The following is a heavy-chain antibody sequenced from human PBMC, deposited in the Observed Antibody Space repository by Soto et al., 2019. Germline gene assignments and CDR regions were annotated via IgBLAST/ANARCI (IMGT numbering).Heavy chain of an antibody. CDR1: GGSINNHY. V-gene: IGHV4-59*11. Sequence: QVHLQESGPGLVKPSETLSLTCSVSGGSINNHYWSWIRQPPGKGLEWIGYVYYTGSTNYNPSLKSRVTMSVDTSKNQFSLNLTSLTAADTAIYYCAIATSYSEYWGQGTLVTVSS. J-gene: IGHJ4*02. D-gene: IGHD2-15*01. CDR2: VYYTGST. CDR3: AIATSYSEY.